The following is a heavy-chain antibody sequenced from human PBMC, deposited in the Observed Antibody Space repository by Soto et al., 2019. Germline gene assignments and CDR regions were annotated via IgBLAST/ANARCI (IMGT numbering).Heavy chain of an antibody. CDR2: FDPEDGET. CDR1: GYTLTELS. D-gene: IGHD6-19*01. Sequence: VASVKVSCKVSGYTLTELSMHWVRQAPGKGLEWMGGFDPEDGETIYAQKFQGRVTMTEDTSTDTAYMELSSLRSEDTAVYYCATYSSGWYKGDYYYYGMDVWGKGTTVTVSS. CDR3: ATYSSGWYKGDYYYYGMDV. J-gene: IGHJ6*04. V-gene: IGHV1-24*01.